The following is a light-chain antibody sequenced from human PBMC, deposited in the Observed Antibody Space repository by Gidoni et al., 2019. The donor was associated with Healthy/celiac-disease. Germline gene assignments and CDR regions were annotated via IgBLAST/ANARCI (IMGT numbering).Light chain of an antibody. Sequence: THSPPPIFASGGSATLSCRARQSVSSYLAWYQQKPGQAPRLLIYDASNRATGIPARFSGSGSGTDVTLTISSLEPEDFAVYYCQQRSNCPPLTFGGGTKVEIK. J-gene: IGKJ4*01. CDR1: QSVSSY. CDR2: DAS. CDR3: QQRSNCPPLT. V-gene: IGKV3-11*01.